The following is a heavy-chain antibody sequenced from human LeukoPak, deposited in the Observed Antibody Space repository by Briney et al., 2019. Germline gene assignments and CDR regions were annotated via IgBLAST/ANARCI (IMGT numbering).Heavy chain of an antibody. CDR2: ISYDGSNK. Sequence: GGSLRLSCAASGFTFSSYAMPWVRQAPGKGLDWVAVISYDGSNKYYADSVKGRFTISRDNSKNTLYLQMNSLRAEDTAVYYCASAIVPTTPPLDYWGQGTLVTVSS. CDR3: ASAIVPTTPPLDY. D-gene: IGHD5-12*01. V-gene: IGHV3-30*04. J-gene: IGHJ4*02. CDR1: GFTFSSYA.